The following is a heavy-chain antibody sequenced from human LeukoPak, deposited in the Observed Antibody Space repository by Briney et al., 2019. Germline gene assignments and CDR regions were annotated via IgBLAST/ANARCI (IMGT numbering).Heavy chain of an antibody. CDR3: ARGEEGTVLLWFGELLNWFDP. D-gene: IGHD3-10*01. Sequence: GGSLRLSCAASGFTFSSYSMNWVRQAPGKGLEWVSYISSSSSTIYYADSVKGRFTISRDNAKNSLYLQMNSLRAEDTAVYYCARGEEGTVLLWFGELLNWFDPWGQGTLVTVSS. CDR2: ISSSSSTI. V-gene: IGHV3-48*01. J-gene: IGHJ5*02. CDR1: GFTFSSYS.